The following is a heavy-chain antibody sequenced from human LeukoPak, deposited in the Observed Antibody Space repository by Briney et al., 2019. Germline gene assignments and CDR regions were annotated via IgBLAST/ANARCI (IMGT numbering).Heavy chain of an antibody. CDR3: ARILRSYYYGMDV. J-gene: IGHJ6*02. Sequence: SETLSLTCTVSGGSISSGGYYWSWIRQHPGKGLEWIGYIYYSGSTYYNPSLKSRVTISVDTSKNQFSLKLSSVTAADTAVYYCARILRSYYYGMDVWGQGTTVTVSS. CDR2: IYYSGST. D-gene: IGHD3-16*01. CDR1: GGSISSGGYY. V-gene: IGHV4-31*03.